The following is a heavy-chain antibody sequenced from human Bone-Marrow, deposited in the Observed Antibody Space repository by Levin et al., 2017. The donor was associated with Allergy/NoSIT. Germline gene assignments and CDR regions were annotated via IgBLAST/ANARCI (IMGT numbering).Heavy chain of an antibody. CDR1: GYTFTDFY. V-gene: IGHV1-2*02. D-gene: IGHD1-26*01. J-gene: IGHJ4*02. CDR2: INPSTGGR. CDR3: ARRTWDL. Sequence: GESLKISCKASGYTFTDFYIHWVRQAPGQGLEWMGWINPSTGGRKFAKNFQGRVSMSTDMSITTAYMEMTRLTSDDTAVYYCARRTWDLWGQGTLVTVSS.